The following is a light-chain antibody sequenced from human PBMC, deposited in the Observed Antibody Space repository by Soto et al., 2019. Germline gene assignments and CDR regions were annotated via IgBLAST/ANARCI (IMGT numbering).Light chain of an antibody. V-gene: IGKV1-5*01. CDR1: QSISSW. CDR2: DAS. J-gene: IGKJ4*02. CDR3: QQYNSYSPT. Sequence: DIQMTQSPSTLSASVGDRVKITCRASQSISSWLAWYQQKPGKAPKLLIYDASSLESGVPSRFSGSGYGTEFTRTISSLQPDDFATYYCQQYNSYSPTFGGGTKVEIK.